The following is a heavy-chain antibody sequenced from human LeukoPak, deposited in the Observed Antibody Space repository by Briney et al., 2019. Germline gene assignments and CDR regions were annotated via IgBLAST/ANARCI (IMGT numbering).Heavy chain of an antibody. V-gene: IGHV1-8*01. CDR3: ARVFRQQLVLGYYYYGMDV. J-gene: IGHJ6*02. Sequence: ASVKVSCKASGYTFTSYDINWVRQATGQGLEWMGWMNPNSGNTGYAQKFQGRVTMTRNTSISTAYMELSSLRSEDTAVYYCARVFRQQLVLGYYYYGMDVWGQGTTVTVSS. CDR1: GYTFTSYD. CDR2: MNPNSGNT. D-gene: IGHD6-6*01.